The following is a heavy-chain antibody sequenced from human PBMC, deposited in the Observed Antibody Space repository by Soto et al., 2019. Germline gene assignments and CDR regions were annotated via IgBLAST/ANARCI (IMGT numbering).Heavy chain of an antibody. CDR2: VTGSGFST. Sequence: PGGSLILSCAASGFTFATFDMTWVRQPPGKGLEWVSTVTGSGFSTYYADSVKGRFTISRDNSKNTLYLQLNSLRAEDTAIYYYAKDQSCTTTSCKSFEYWGQGTLVTVSS. D-gene: IGHD2-2*01. J-gene: IGHJ4*02. CDR3: AKDQSCTTTSCKSFEY. CDR1: GFTFATFD. V-gene: IGHV3-23*01.